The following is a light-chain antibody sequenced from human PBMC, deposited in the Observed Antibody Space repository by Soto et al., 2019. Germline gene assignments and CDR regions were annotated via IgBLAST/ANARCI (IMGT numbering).Light chain of an antibody. CDR1: QSVFSN. Sequence: EIVMTQSPATLSVSPGERATLSCRASQSVFSNLAWYQQKPGQAPRLLIYSASTRATGTPARFSGSGSGTEFTLTISSLQSEDFAVYYCHQYNNLPLTFGGGTKVEIK. CDR2: SAS. CDR3: HQYNNLPLT. J-gene: IGKJ4*01. V-gene: IGKV3-15*01.